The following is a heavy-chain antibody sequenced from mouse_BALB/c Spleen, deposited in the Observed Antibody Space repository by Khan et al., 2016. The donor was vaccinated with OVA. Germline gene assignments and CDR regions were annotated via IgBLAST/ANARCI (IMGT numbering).Heavy chain of an antibody. CDR3: ARGYDFVAS. D-gene: IGHD2-14*01. J-gene: IGHJ3*01. Sequence: VQLKQSGPDLVKPRASVKISCKASGYSFTLYYMSWVKQSHGKSLEWIGRVNPNTDNINYNQEFKGKAILTVDKSSNTAYMELRSLTSEDSAVYFCARGYDFVASWGQGTLVTVSA. CDR2: VNPNTDNI. V-gene: IGHV1-26*01. CDR1: GYSFTLYY.